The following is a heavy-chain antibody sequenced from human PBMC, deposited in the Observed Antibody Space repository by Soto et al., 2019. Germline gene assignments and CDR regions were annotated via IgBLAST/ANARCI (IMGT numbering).Heavy chain of an antibody. CDR1: GYTCTSYG. J-gene: IGHJ6*02. V-gene: IGHV1-18*01. D-gene: IGHD3-10*01. Sequence: ASVKVSCKASGYTCTSYGISWVLQAPGQGLEWMGWISAYNGNTNYAQKLQGRVTMTTDTSTSTAYMELRSLRSDDTAVYYCARSGITMVRGVITDDYYYYGMDVWGQGTTVTVSS. CDR2: ISAYNGNT. CDR3: ARSGITMVRGVITDDYYYYGMDV.